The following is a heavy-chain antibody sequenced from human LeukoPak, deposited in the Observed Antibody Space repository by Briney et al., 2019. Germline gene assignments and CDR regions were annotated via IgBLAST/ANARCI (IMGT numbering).Heavy chain of an antibody. Sequence: KPSEALSLTRTVSGGSISSYYWSWIRQPPGKGLEWIGYIYYSGSTNYNPSLKSRVTISVDTTKNQFSLKLSSVTAADTAVYYCARVDGSGWWNFDFWGQGTLVTVSS. J-gene: IGHJ4*02. CDR1: GGSISSYY. V-gene: IGHV4-59*01. CDR2: IYYSGST. CDR3: ARVDGSGWWNFDF. D-gene: IGHD6-19*01.